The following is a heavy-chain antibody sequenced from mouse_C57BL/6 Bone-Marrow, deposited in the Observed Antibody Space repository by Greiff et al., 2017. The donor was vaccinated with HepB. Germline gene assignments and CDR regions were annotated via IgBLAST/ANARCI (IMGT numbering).Heavy chain of an antibody. CDR2: IFPGSGST. Sequence: QVHVKQSGPELVKPGASVKISCKASGYTFTDYYINWVKQRPGQGLEWIGWIFPGSGSTYYNEKFKGKATLTVDKSSSTAYMWLSSLTSEDSAVYFCEGDYVFAYWGQGTLVTVSA. D-gene: IGHD2-4*01. CDR1: GYTFTDYY. CDR3: EGDYVFAY. V-gene: IGHV1-75*01. J-gene: IGHJ3*01.